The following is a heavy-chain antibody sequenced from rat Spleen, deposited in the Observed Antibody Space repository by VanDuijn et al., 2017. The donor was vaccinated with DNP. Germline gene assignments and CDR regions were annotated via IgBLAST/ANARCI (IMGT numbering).Heavy chain of an antibody. CDR1: GFTFSNYW. V-gene: IGHV5-31*01. J-gene: IGHJ2*01. Sequence: EVQLVESGGDLVQPGRSLKLSCVASGFTFSNYWMTWIRQVPGRGLEWVASITSSGGSIYYPDSVKGRFTISRDNAKSSLYLQMDSLTSEDSATYYCGRHGNSGYFDKWGQGVMVTVSS. CDR3: GRHGNSGYFDK. D-gene: IGHD4-3*01. CDR2: ITSSGGSI.